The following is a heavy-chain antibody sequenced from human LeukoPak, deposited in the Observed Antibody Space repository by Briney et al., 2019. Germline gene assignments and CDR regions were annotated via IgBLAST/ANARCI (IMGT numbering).Heavy chain of an antibody. J-gene: IGHJ4*02. Sequence: PSETLSLTCTVSGGSISSYYWSWIRQPPGKGLEWVGYIYYSGSTNYNSSFKSRVTISIDTSKNQFSLRLSSVTAADTAVYYCARGVRYFDWLYDYWGQGTLVTVSS. D-gene: IGHD3-9*01. CDR3: ARGVRYFDWLYDY. CDR1: GGSISSYY. V-gene: IGHV4-59*01. CDR2: IYYSGST.